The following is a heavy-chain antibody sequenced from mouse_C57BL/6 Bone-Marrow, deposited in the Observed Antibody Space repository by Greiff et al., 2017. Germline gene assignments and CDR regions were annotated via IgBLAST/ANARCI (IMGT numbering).Heavy chain of an antibody. D-gene: IGHD1-1*01. CDR2: INPSTGGT. J-gene: IGHJ4*01. CDR1: GYSFTGYY. CDR3: ARTLYTTVVARIFYYAMDY. V-gene: IGHV1-42*01. Sequence: VQLKQSGPELVKPGASVKISCKASGYSFTGYYMNWVKQSPEKSLEWIGEINPSTGGTTYNQKFKAKATLTVDKSYSTAYMQLKSLTSEDSAVYYCARTLYTTVVARIFYYAMDYWGQGTSVTVSS.